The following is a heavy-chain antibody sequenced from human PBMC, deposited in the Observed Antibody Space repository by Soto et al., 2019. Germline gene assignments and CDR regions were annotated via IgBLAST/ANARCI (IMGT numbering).Heavy chain of an antibody. CDR2: IYYSGST. CDR3: ARGGYDILTGYYNGWFDP. Sequence: SETLSLTCTVSGGSISSYYWSWIRQPPGKGLEWIGYIYYSGSTNYNPSLKSRVTISVDTPKNQFSLKLSSVTAADTAVYYCARGGYDILTGYYNGWFDPWGQGTLVTVSS. V-gene: IGHV4-59*01. J-gene: IGHJ5*02. D-gene: IGHD3-9*01. CDR1: GGSISSYY.